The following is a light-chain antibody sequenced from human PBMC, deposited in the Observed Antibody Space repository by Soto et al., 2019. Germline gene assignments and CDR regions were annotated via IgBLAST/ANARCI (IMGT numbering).Light chain of an antibody. V-gene: IGLV2-8*01. Sequence: QSALTQPPSASGSPGQSVTIPCTGTSSDVGGYNYVSWYQHHPGKAPKLMIYEVSKRPSGVPDRFSGSKSGNTASLTVSGLQAEDEADYYCNSYTTLSNRVFGTGTKVTVL. J-gene: IGLJ1*01. CDR3: NSYTTLSNRV. CDR2: EVS. CDR1: SSDVGGYNY.